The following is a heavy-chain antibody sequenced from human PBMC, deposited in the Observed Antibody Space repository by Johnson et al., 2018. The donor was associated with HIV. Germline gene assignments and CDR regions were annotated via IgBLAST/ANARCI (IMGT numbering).Heavy chain of an antibody. J-gene: IGHJ3*02. D-gene: IGHD2-21*01. V-gene: IGHV3-11*04. Sequence: VQLVESGGGLVKAGGSLRLSCAASGFIFNDYYMSWIRQAPGKGLELLSYISTSGGTLYYADSVKDRFTIFRDNAKSSLYLQMNSLRVEDTAIYYCAAGGGDCYPAHWGFCAFDIWGRGTMVTVSS. CDR3: AAGGGDCYPAHWGFCAFDI. CDR1: GFIFNDYY. CDR2: ISTSGGTL.